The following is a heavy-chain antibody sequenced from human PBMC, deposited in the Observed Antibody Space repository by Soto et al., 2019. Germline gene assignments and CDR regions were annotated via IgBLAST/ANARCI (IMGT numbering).Heavy chain of an antibody. CDR1: DGXVRSGSYC. D-gene: IGHD5-12*01. V-gene: IGHV4-61*01. CDR2: SDSSRRN. CDR3: ARDSLAFFDS. Sequence: SETLSLSCPVSDGXVRSGSYCWXWTRQPPAKGXEWIGYSDSSRRNLYHPCVKSRVIISVHTSMDQFSLKLSSGTAADMAVYYCARDSLAFFDSWGQGILVTSPQ. J-gene: IGHJ4*02.